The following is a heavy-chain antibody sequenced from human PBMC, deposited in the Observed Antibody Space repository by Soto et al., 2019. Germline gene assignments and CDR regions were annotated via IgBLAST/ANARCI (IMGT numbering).Heavy chain of an antibody. CDR2: IIPIFGTA. CDR1: GGTFSSYA. Sequence: ASVKVFCKASGGTFSSYAISWVRQAPGQGLEWMGGIIPIFGTANYAQKFQGRVTITADESTSTAYMELSSLRSEDTAVYYCARDRGRSGYYFYYYGMDVWGQGTTVTVSS. CDR3: ARDRGRSGYYFYYYGMDV. D-gene: IGHD3-3*01. V-gene: IGHV1-69*13. J-gene: IGHJ6*02.